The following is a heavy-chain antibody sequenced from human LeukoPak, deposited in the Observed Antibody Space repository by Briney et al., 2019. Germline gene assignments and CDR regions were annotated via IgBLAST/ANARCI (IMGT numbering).Heavy chain of an antibody. D-gene: IGHD3-3*01. J-gene: IGHJ4*02. CDR1: GGSISSGSYY. CDR3: ARTEEIFGVVISYYFDY. CDR2: IYTSGST. Sequence: SQTLSLTCTVSGGSISSGSYYRSWIRQPAGKGLEWIGRIYTSGSTNYNPSLKSRVTISVDTSKNQFSLKLSSVTAADTAVYYCARTEEIFGVVISYYFDYWGQGTLVTVSS. V-gene: IGHV4-61*02.